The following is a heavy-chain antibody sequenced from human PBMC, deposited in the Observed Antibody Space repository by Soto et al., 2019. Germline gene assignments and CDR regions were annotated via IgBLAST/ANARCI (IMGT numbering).Heavy chain of an antibody. CDR3: ARAQRPTLSDL. CDR1: GFTFSSYD. Sequence: PGGSLRLSCSASGFTFSSYDMHWVRQGPGKGLEWVSAIGTAGDTNYAGSVKGRFTISRENAKNSLYLQMNSLRAGDTAIYFCARAQRPTLSDLWGQGPLVT. D-gene: IGHD2-21*01. V-gene: IGHV3-13*04. CDR2: IGTAGDT. J-gene: IGHJ4*02.